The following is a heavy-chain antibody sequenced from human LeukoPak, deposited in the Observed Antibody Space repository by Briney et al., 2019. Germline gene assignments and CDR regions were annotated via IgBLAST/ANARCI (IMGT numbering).Heavy chain of an antibody. V-gene: IGHV3-7*01. CDR1: HFTFSSYW. Sequence: PGGSLRLSCGASHFTFSSYWMSWVRQAPGKGLEWVANIKKDGSEKYYVDSVKGRFTISRDNAKNSLYLQMNSLRAEDTAVYYCARVEGPYYYDSSGYYSVDYWGQGTLVTVSS. J-gene: IGHJ4*02. CDR2: IKKDGSEK. D-gene: IGHD3-22*01. CDR3: ARVEGPYYYDSSGYYSVDY.